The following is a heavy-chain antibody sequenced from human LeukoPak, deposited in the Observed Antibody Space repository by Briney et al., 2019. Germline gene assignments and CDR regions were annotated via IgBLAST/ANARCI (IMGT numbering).Heavy chain of an antibody. CDR1: GFTFNGYT. CDR2: ISTGSTYI. J-gene: IGHJ4*02. V-gene: IGHV3-21*01. Sequence: GGSLRLSCAASGFTFNGYTMTWVRQAPGKGLEWVSSISTGSTYIYYADSVKGRFTISRDNAKNSLYLQMNSLRAEDTAVYYCARDGVSLGAQFDYWGQGTLVTVSS. D-gene: IGHD1-26*01. CDR3: ARDGVSLGAQFDY.